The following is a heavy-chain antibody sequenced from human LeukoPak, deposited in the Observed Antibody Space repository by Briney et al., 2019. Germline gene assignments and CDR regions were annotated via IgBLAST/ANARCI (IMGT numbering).Heavy chain of an antibody. CDR2: INTDGSST. Sequence: GGSLRLSSAASGFTFSYYWMHWVRQAPGKGLVWVSRINTDGSSTTYADSVKGRFTVSRDNAKNTLYLQMNSLRADDTAIYYCTKRGPTGTNDYWGQGTLVTVSS. CDR1: GFTFSYYW. V-gene: IGHV3-74*01. D-gene: IGHD1-7*01. J-gene: IGHJ4*02. CDR3: TKRGPTGTNDY.